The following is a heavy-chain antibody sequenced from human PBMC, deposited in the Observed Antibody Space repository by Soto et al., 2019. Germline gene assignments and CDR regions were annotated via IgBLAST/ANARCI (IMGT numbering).Heavy chain of an antibody. CDR3: AARRAYIGYEGPLDY. Sequence: QVQMVQAGAEVKKPGSSLTVSCKASGGTFSSYASSWVRQATGQGPEWMGGIIPIFGPANYAQTFQGRVTITADESTSTAYMGLSSLRSEDPAVYYCAARRAYIGYEGPLDYLGQGTLVTVSS. CDR2: IIPIFGPA. J-gene: IGHJ4*02. V-gene: IGHV1-69*01. D-gene: IGHD5-12*01. CDR1: GGTFSSYA.